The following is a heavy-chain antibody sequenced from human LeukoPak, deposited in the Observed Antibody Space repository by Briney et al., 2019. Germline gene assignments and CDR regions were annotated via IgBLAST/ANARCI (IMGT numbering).Heavy chain of an antibody. V-gene: IGHV5-51*01. Sequence: GESLKISCKGSGYSFSNYWIGWVRQMPGKGLEWMGIIYPGDSDTRYSPSFQGQVTISADKSISTAYLQWSSLKASDTAMYYCARQGIAVAAPADYWGQGTLVTVSS. J-gene: IGHJ4*02. D-gene: IGHD6-19*01. CDR3: ARQGIAVAAPADY. CDR1: GYSFSNYW. CDR2: IYPGDSDT.